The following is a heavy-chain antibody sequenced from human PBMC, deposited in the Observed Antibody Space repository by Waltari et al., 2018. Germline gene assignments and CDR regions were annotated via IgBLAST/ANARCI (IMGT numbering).Heavy chain of an antibody. V-gene: IGHV4-38-2*02. CDR3: ARGHSTGTTPFDY. Sequence: QVQLQESGPGLVKPAGTLSLPCTVSGSSISSGSYWGWIRQPPGKGLEWIGSIYHSGSTYYNPSLKSRVTISVDTSKNQFSLKLSSVTAADTAVYYCARGHSTGTTPFDYWGQGTLVTVSS. J-gene: IGHJ4*02. CDR2: IYHSGST. CDR1: GSSISSGSY. D-gene: IGHD1-1*01.